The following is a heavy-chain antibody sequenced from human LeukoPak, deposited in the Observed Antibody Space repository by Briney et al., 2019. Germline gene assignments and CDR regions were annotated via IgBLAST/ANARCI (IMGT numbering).Heavy chain of an antibody. CDR1: GGSISSSSYY. CDR3: ARLGVLWFGELSSWFDP. CDR2: IYYSGST. Sequence: SPSETLSLTCTVSGGSISSSSYYWGWIRQPPGKGLEWIGSIYYSGSTYYNPSLKSRVTISVDTSKNQFSLKLSSVTAADTAVYYCARLGVLWFGELSSWFDPWGQGTLVTVSS. D-gene: IGHD3-10*01. J-gene: IGHJ5*02. V-gene: IGHV4-39*01.